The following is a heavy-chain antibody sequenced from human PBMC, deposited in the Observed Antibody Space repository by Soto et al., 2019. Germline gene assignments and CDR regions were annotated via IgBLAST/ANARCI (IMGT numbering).Heavy chain of an antibody. CDR1: GLTFITYS. J-gene: IGHJ4*02. Sequence: GGSLRLSCAASGLTFITYSMNWVRQAPGKGLEWVSYISGSTATMYYADPVKGRFTISRDNAKNSVFLQMNSLRAEDTAVYYCASGRYRPGTYPGALIDSWGQGTLVTSPQ. V-gene: IGHV3-48*01. D-gene: IGHD3-10*01. CDR2: ISGSTATM. CDR3: ASGRYRPGTYPGALIDS.